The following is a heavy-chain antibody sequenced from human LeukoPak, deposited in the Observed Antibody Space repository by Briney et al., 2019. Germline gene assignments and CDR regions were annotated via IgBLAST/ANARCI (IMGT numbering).Heavy chain of an antibody. CDR1: GFTFSSYS. V-gene: IGHV3-21*01. CDR2: ISSSSSYI. J-gene: IGHJ4*02. Sequence: PGGSLRLSCAASGFTFSSYSMNWVRQAPGKGLEWVSSISSSSSYIYYADSVKGRFTISRDNAKNSLYLQMNSLRAEDTAVYYCASDLITPMVRGAITVDYWGQGTLVTVSS. D-gene: IGHD3-10*01. CDR3: ASDLITPMVRGAITVDY.